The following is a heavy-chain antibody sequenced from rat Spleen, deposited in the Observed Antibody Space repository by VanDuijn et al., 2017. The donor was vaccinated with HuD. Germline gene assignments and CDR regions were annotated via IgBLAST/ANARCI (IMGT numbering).Heavy chain of an antibody. J-gene: IGHJ2*01. Sequence: EVQLVESGGGLVQPGRSLKLSCEASGFTFSNYDMAWVRQAPTKGLEWVATLSYDGITTYYRDSVKGRFTISSENAKSTLYLQMDSLRSEDTATYYCARRHYGYTDYFDYWGQGVMVTVSS. CDR3: ARRHYGYTDYFDY. CDR1: GFTFSNYD. CDR2: LSYDGITT. V-gene: IGHV5-29*01. D-gene: IGHD1-6*01.